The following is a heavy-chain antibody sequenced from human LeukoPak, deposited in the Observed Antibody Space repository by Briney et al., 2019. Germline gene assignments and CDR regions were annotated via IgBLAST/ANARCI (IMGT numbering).Heavy chain of an antibody. Sequence: PGGSLRLSCTASGFTFSSYSMNWVRQAPGKGLEWVSFISSTTGYIYYADSVKGRFTISRDNAKNSLYLEMNSLRAEDTAVYYCAKEEYSTSWYGGAFDIWGHGTMVTVSS. CDR3: AKEEYSTSWYGGAFDI. J-gene: IGHJ3*02. CDR2: ISSTTGYI. CDR1: GFTFSSYS. D-gene: IGHD6-13*01. V-gene: IGHV3-21*01.